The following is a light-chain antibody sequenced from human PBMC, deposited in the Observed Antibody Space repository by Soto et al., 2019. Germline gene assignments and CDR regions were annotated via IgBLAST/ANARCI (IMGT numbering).Light chain of an antibody. CDR2: EVS. V-gene: IGLV2-14*01. CDR1: SSDVGTYNH. J-gene: IGLJ1*01. CDR3: CSYTTSSTLV. Sequence: QSALTQPASVSGSPGQSITISCTGTSSDVGTYNHVSWYQQHPGKAPQLIIYEVSKRPSGLSNRFSASKSGNTASLTISGLHAEDEADYYCCSYTTSSTLVFGTGTKLTVL.